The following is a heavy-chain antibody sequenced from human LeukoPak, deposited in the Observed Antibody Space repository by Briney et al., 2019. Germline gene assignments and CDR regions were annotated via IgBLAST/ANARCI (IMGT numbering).Heavy chain of an antibody. CDR1: GFTFSSYW. D-gene: IGHD6-13*01. Sequence: GGSLRLSCAASGFTFSSYWMSWVRQAPGKGLEWVANIKQDGSEKYYVDSVKGRFTISRDNAKNSLYLQMNSLRAEDTAVYYCASDRGVAAAGSLDYWGQGTLVTVSS. CDR3: ASDRGVAAAGSLDY. V-gene: IGHV3-7*01. CDR2: IKQDGSEK. J-gene: IGHJ4*02.